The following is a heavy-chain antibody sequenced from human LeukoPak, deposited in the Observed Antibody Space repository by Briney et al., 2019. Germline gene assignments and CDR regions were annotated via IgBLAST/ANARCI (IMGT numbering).Heavy chain of an antibody. Sequence: PSETLSLTCTVSGGSISSYYWCWIRQPPGKGLEWIGYIYYSGSTNYNPSLKSRVTISVDTSKNQFSLKLSPVTAADTAVYYCARLSSGSSSWYDIDYWGQGTLVTVSS. CDR1: GGSISSYY. V-gene: IGHV4-59*08. D-gene: IGHD6-13*01. CDR2: IYYSGST. J-gene: IGHJ4*02. CDR3: ARLSSGSSSWYDIDY.